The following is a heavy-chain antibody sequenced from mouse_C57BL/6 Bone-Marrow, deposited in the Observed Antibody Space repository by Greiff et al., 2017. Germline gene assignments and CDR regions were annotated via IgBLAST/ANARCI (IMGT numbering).Heavy chain of an antibody. CDR3: ASSYYSNPAWFAY. V-gene: IGHV1-26*01. CDR1: GYTFTDYY. Sequence: EVKLQQSGPELVKPGASVKISCKASGYTFTDYYMNWVKQSHGKSLEWIGDINPNNGGTSYNQKFKGKATLTVDKSSSTAYMELRSLTSEDSAVYYCASSYYSNPAWFAYWGQGTLVTVSA. D-gene: IGHD2-5*01. CDR2: INPNNGGT. J-gene: IGHJ3*01.